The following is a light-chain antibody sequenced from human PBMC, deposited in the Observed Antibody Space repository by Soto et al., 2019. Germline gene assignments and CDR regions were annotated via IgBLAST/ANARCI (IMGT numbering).Light chain of an antibody. CDR1: QSVSSSY. V-gene: IGKV3-20*01. Sequence: EIVLTQSPGALSLSPGERATLSCRASQSVSSSYLAWYQQKPGQAPRLLIYGASSRATGIPDRFSGSGSGTDFTLTISRLEPEDFAVYYCQQYGNSPPWTFGQGTKVVIK. CDR2: GAS. CDR3: QQYGNSPPWT. J-gene: IGKJ1*01.